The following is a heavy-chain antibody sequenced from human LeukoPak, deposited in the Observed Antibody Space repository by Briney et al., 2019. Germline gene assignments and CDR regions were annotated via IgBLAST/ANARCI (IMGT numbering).Heavy chain of an antibody. CDR1: GFTFSSYD. Sequence: GGSLRLSCAACGFTFSSYDMHWVRQATGKGLGWVSAIGTAGDTYYPGSVKGQFTISRENAKNSLYLQMNSLRAGDTAVYYCARVLTPNYDYVWGSYRPTCFDYWGQGTLVTVSS. CDR2: IGTAGDT. J-gene: IGHJ4*02. CDR3: ARVLTPNYDYVWGSYRPTCFDY. V-gene: IGHV3-13*03. D-gene: IGHD3-16*02.